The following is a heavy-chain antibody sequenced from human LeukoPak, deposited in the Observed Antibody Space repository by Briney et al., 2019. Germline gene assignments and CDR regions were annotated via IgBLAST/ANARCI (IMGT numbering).Heavy chain of an antibody. V-gene: IGHV4-39*01. CDR2: IDNSGYN. Sequence: PSGTLSLTCTVSGGSITSGRYYWAWIRQSPGKGLEWMASIDNSGYNYYSPSLRGRVSISVDTSKKQCSLNLHSVTAADTAVYYCARKGGWLDKSYFDFWGQGTLITVSS. J-gene: IGHJ4*02. CDR3: ARKGGWLDKSYFDF. CDR1: GGSITSGRYY. D-gene: IGHD6-19*01.